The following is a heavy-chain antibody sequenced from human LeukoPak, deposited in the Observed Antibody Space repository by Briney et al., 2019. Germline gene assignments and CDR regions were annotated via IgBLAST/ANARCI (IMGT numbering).Heavy chain of an antibody. CDR2: IIPIFGTA. CDR1: GGTFSSYA. V-gene: IGHV1-69*13. J-gene: IGHJ4*02. Sequence: ASVKVSCKASGGTFSSYAISWVRQAPGQGLEWMGGIIPIFGTANYAQKFQGRVTITADESTSTAYMELSSLRSEDTAVYYCARSGYYGDYSFDYWGQGTLVTVSS. D-gene: IGHD4-17*01. CDR3: ARSGYYGDYSFDY.